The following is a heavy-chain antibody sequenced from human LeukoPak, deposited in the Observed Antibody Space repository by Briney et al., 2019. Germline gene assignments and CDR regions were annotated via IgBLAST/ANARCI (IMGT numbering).Heavy chain of an antibody. D-gene: IGHD2-2*01. CDR2: IYSGGST. V-gene: IGHV3-53*04. Sequence: GGSLRLSCAASGFTVSSNYMSWVRQAPGKGLEWVSVIYSGGSTYYADSVKGRFTISRHNSKNTLYLQMNSLRAEDTAVYYCARVLGTRQSNWFDPWSQGTLVTVSS. CDR3: ARVLGTRQSNWFDP. J-gene: IGHJ5*02. CDR1: GFTVSSNY.